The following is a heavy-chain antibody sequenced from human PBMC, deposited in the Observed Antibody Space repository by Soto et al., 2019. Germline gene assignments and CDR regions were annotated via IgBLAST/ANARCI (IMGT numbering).Heavy chain of an antibody. D-gene: IGHD6-13*01. CDR3: AKDSYSRPFDY. V-gene: IGHV3-30*18. CDR2: ISYDGSNK. J-gene: IGHJ4*02. Sequence: QVQLVESGGGVVQPGRSLRLSCAASGFTFSSYGMHWVRQAPGKGLEWVAVISYDGSNKYYADSVKGRFTISRDNSKNPLYLQMNSLRAEDTAVYYCAKDSYSRPFDYWGQGTLVTVSS. CDR1: GFTFSSYG.